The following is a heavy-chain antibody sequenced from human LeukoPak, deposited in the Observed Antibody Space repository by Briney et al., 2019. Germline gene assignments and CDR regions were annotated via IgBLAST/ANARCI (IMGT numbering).Heavy chain of an antibody. CDR2: ITTSSTYI. CDR1: GFTFSTYN. Sequence: GGSLRLSCAASGFTFSTYNMNWVRQAPGKGLEWVSSITTSSTYIYYADSVKGRFTISRDNAKNSLYLQMNSLRADDTAVYYCASDHLSIAATGMRYWGQGTLVTVSS. J-gene: IGHJ4*02. CDR3: ASDHLSIAATGMRY. D-gene: IGHD6-13*01. V-gene: IGHV3-21*04.